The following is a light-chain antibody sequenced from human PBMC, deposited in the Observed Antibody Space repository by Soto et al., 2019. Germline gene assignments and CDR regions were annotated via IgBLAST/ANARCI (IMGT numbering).Light chain of an antibody. CDR2: DAS. CDR1: QSVSSY. CDR3: QQHTNWPPGST. J-gene: IGKJ5*01. V-gene: IGKV3-11*01. Sequence: EIVLTQSPATLSLSPGDRATLSCRASQSVSSYLAWYQHKPGQAPRLLIYDASNRATGAPARFSGSGFGTDFTLTISSLEPEDFAVYYCQQHTNWPPGSTFGQGTRLEIK.